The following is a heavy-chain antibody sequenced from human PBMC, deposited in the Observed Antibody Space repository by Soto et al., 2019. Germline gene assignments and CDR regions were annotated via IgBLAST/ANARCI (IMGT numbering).Heavy chain of an antibody. J-gene: IGHJ2*01. Sequence: QVQLVQSGGEVKKPGASVKVSCQASGYTFSDYAISWVRQAPGQGLEWMGWISASTRNTDQAQNFQGRVIMPLDTPRNTAYRELRSLRSADTAVYYCVRCYCSVGSCYACWHFDLWGRGTLVTVSS. CDR3: VRCYCSVGSCYACWHFDL. CDR1: GYTFSDYA. V-gene: IGHV1-18*01. D-gene: IGHD2-15*01. CDR2: ISASTRNT.